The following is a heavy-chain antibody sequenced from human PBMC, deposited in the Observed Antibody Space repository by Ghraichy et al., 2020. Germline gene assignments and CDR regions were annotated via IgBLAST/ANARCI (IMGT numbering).Heavy chain of an antibody. J-gene: IGHJ4*02. CDR3: ARGVWGYDKGDFDY. CDR2: ISAYNGNT. CDR1: GYTVTSYG. Sequence: ASVKVSCKASGYTVTSYGISWVRQGRGQGLEWMGWISAYNGNTNYAQKLQGRVTMTTDTSTSTAYMELRSLRSDDTAVYYCARGVWGYDKGDFDYWGQGTLVTVSS. D-gene: IGHD5-12*01. V-gene: IGHV1-18*01.